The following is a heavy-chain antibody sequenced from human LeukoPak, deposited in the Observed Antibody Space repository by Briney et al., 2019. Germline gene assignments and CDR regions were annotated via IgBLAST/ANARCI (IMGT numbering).Heavy chain of an antibody. CDR3: ARDLGSGGGLDY. CDR1: GGSISYY. J-gene: IGHJ4*02. Sequence: PSETLSLTCTVSGGSISYYWSWIRQPPGKGLEWIGYISNTGSTNYNPSLKSRVTISVDTYKNQLSLKLTSVTAADTAVYYCARDLGSGGGLDYWGQGTLVTVSS. CDR2: ISNTGST. V-gene: IGHV4-59*01.